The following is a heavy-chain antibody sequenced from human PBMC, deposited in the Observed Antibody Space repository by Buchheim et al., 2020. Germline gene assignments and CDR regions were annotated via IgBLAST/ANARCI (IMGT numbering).Heavy chain of an antibody. D-gene: IGHD6-13*01. V-gene: IGHV3-23*01. CDR2: ISGSGTVT. CDR3: AKVWAAAGNAFDI. J-gene: IGHJ3*02. Sequence: EEQLLESGGGLVQPGGSLRLSCAASGFTFNSYAMNWVRQAPGKGLEWVSIISGSGTVTYYADSVKGRFTISRDNSKNTLFLLMNSLRDEDTAVYYCAKVWAAAGNAFDIWGQGT. CDR1: GFTFNSYA.